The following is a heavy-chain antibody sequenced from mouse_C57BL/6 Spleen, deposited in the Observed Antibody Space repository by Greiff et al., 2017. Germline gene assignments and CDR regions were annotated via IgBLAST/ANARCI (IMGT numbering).Heavy chain of an antibody. CDR1: GFTFSDYY. D-gene: IGHD2-2*01. V-gene: IGHV5-16*01. CDR2: INYDGSST. CDR3: ARVTMVTPKGYFDD. Sequence: EVKLVESEGGLVQPGSSMKLSCTASGFTFSDYYMAWVRQVPEKGLEWVANINYDGSSTYYLDSLKSRFIISRDNAKNILYLQMSSLKSEDTATYYCARVTMVTPKGYFDDWGQGTTLTVSS. J-gene: IGHJ2*01.